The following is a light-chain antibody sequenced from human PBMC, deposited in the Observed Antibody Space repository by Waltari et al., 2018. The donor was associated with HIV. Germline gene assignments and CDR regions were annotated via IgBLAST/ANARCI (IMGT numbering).Light chain of an antibody. CDR1: SSNIGNDY. CDR3: GTWDTSLSGGV. V-gene: IGLV1-51*01. Sequence: QSVLTQPPSVSAAPGQKVTISCSGSSSNIGNDYVSWYQHLPGAAPKLLIYDNDKRPSGIPDRFSGPKSGTSATLGITGLQTGDEADYYCGTWDTSLSGGVFGGGTKLTVL. J-gene: IGLJ3*02. CDR2: DND.